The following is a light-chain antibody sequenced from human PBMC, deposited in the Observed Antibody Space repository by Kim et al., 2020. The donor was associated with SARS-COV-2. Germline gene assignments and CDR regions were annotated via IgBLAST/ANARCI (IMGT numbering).Light chain of an antibody. CDR3: QVWDSSSDHYV. Sequence: AQGKADKHTWGRRTIGIENGHWYQRKPGQAPVLGIYYNSERPSGIPARFSSSNAGNTATMTISRVEARDEADYYCQVWDSSSDHYVFGTGTKVTVL. CDR1: TIGIEN. J-gene: IGLJ1*01. V-gene: IGLV3-21*04. CDR2: YNS.